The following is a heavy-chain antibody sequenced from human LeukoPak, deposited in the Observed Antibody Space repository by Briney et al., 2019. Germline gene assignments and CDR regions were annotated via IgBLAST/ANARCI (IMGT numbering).Heavy chain of an antibody. CDR1: GGSFSGYY. Sequence: SETLSLTCAVHGGSFSGYYWSWIRQPPGKGLEWIGEINHSGSTYYNPSLKSRVTISVDTSKNQFSLKLSSVTAADTAVYYCARGYCSGGSCYSGFDYWGQGTLVTVSS. D-gene: IGHD2-15*01. V-gene: IGHV4-34*01. J-gene: IGHJ4*02. CDR2: INHSGST. CDR3: ARGYCSGGSCYSGFDY.